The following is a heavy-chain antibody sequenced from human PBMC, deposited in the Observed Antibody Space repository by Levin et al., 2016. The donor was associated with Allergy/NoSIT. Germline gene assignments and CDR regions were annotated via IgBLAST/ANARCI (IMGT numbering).Heavy chain of an antibody. D-gene: IGHD3-3*01. CDR3: ARRPDYDFWSGYVGYMDV. J-gene: IGHJ6*03. Sequence: KVSCKGSGYSFTSYWISWVRQMPGKGLEWMGRIDPSDSYTNYSPSFQGHVTISADKSISTAYLQWSSLKASDTAMYYCARRPDYDFWSGYVGYMDVWGKGTTVTVSS. CDR1: GYSFTSYW. CDR2: IDPSDSYT. V-gene: IGHV5-10-1*01.